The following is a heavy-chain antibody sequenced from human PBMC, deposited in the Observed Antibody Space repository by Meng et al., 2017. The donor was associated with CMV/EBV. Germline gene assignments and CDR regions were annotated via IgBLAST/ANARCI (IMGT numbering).Heavy chain of an antibody. V-gene: IGHV3-73*01. J-gene: IGHJ6*02. CDR1: GFTFSGSA. CDR2: IRSKANSYAT. D-gene: IGHD5-12*01. CDR3: TRHPLRGYSGYDPYYYYGMDV. Sequence: GGSLRLSCAASGFTFSGSAMHWVRQAPGKGLEWVGRIRSKANSYATAYAASVKGRFTISRDDSKNTAYLQMNSLKTEDTAVYYCTRHPLRGYSGYDPYYYYGMDVWGQGTTVTVSS.